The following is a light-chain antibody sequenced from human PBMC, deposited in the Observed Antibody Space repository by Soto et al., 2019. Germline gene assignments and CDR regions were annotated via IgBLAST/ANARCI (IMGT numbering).Light chain of an antibody. J-gene: IGKJ5*01. CDR1: QGIDTS. CDR2: AAS. Sequence: IRLNQSPSSLSASKGDRDTINCRASQGIDTSLAWYQQKPGKAPKLLIYAASNFQSGVPSRFSGSGSGTHFTLTISCLQPEDFTPYYSQVLHVYPIPFGHGARLAI. V-gene: IGKV1-9*01. CDR3: QVLHVYPIP.